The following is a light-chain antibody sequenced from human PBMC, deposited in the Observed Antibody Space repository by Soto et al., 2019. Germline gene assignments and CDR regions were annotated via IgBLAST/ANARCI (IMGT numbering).Light chain of an antibody. Sequence: QSVLTQPPSVSGAPGQRVTISCTGSSSNIGAGYDVHWYQQLPGTGPKLLIYGDRNRPSGVPDRFSGSKSGTSASLAITWLQAEDESAYYCKSYDTRMSATVVFGGGTKLIVL. CDR2: GDR. CDR3: KSYDTRMSATVV. CDR1: SSNIGAGYD. J-gene: IGLJ2*01. V-gene: IGLV1-40*01.